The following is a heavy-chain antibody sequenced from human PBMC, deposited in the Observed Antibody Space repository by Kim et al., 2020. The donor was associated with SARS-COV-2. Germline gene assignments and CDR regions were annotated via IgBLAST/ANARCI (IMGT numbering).Heavy chain of an antibody. D-gene: IGHD4-17*01. CDR3: AKSPVTTHDAFDI. V-gene: IGHV3-33*06. J-gene: IGHJ3*02. Sequence: QADTVKGRFTISRDNSKNTLYLQMNSLRAEDTAVYYWAKSPVTTHDAFDIWGQGTMVTVSS.